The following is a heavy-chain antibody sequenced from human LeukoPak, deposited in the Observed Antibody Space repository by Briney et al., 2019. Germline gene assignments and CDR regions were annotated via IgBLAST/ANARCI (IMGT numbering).Heavy chain of an antibody. CDR3: ARDTSGWSNNWYFDL. V-gene: IGHV4-31*03. CDR1: GGSISIGGDS. J-gene: IGHJ2*01. CDR2: ISYSGST. Sequence: SQTLSLTCTISGGSISIGGDSWSWIRQHPGKGLEWIGCISYSGSTYFNPSLKSRVSISVDTPNNHFSLKLSSVTAADTAIYYCARDTSGWSNNWYFDLWGRGTLVTVSS. D-gene: IGHD6-19*01.